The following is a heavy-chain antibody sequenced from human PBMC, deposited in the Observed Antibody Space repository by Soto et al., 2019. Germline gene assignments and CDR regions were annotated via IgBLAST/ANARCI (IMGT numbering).Heavy chain of an antibody. J-gene: IGHJ4*02. CDR3: ARDKGLYYYDSSGYDY. CDR2: IIPIFGTA. D-gene: IGHD3-22*01. Sequence: GASVKVSCKASGGTFSSYAISWVRQAPGQGLEWMGGIIPIFGTANYAQKFQGRVTITADESTSTAYMELSSLRSEDTAVYYCARDKGLYYYDSSGYDYWGQGTLVTVSS. V-gene: IGHV1-69*13. CDR1: GGTFSSYA.